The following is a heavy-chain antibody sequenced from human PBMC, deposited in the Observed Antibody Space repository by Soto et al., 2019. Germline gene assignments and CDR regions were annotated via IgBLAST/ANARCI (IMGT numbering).Heavy chain of an antibody. CDR1: GFTFGDYA. Sequence: GGSLRLSCTASGFTFGDYAMSWVRQAPGKGLEWVGFIRSKAYGGTTEYAASVKGRFTISRDDSKSIAYLQMNSLKTEDTAVYYCTRGTLLRLGELSSDYWGQGTLVTVSS. V-gene: IGHV3-49*04. D-gene: IGHD3-16*02. J-gene: IGHJ4*02. CDR3: TRGTLLRLGELSSDY. CDR2: IRSKAYGGTT.